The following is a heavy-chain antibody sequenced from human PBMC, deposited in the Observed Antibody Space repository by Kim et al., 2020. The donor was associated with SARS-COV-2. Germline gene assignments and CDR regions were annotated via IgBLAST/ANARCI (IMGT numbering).Heavy chain of an antibody. Sequence: GGSLRLSCTASGFTFNTYAMGWVRQAPGKGLEWVSTISRSGGSTYYADSVKGRFTISRDNSKSTLSLYMNSLRAEDTAIYYCASNTMVESGYWVTQHYHFDYWGQGTLVSVSS. CDR2: ISRSGGST. D-gene: IGHD3-3*01. CDR3: ASNTMVESGYWVTQHYHFDY. CDR1: GFTFNTYA. J-gene: IGHJ4*02. V-gene: IGHV3-23*01.